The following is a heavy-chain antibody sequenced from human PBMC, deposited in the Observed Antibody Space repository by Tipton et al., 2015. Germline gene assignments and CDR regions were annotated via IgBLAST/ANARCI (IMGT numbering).Heavy chain of an antibody. D-gene: IGHD4-23*01. V-gene: IGHV4-39*01. CDR1: GGSISSSSYY. Sequence: TLSLTCTVSGGSISSSSYYWGWIRQPPGKGPEWIGSTYYTGATYYNPSLQSRVTVSLDTSKNQFSLSLSSVTAADTAVYYCARHLNYGGNCHWGYWGQGALVTVSS. CDR2: TYYTGAT. CDR3: ARHLNYGGNCHWGY. J-gene: IGHJ4*02.